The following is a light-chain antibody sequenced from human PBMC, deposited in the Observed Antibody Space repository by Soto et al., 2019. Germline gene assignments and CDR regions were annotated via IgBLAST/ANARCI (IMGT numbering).Light chain of an antibody. CDR2: AAS. CDR3: QKSYSSPPM. V-gene: IGKV3-15*01. CDR1: QIVSSN. Sequence: IVRTQSPAPLSVSPGYIATLSCRASQIVSSNLDWYQQKPGKAPKLLIYAASTWQSGIPARFSGSGSGTDFTLTISSLQPEDFATYYCQKSYSSPPMFGQGTKVDI. J-gene: IGKJ1*01.